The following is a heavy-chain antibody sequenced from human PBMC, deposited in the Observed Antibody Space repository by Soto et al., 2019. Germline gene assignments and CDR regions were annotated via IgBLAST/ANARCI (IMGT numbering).Heavy chain of an antibody. J-gene: IGHJ4*02. V-gene: IGHV4-31*03. Sequence: PSETLSLTCTVSGGSISSGGYYWSWIRQHPGKGLEWIGYIYYSGSTYYNPSLKSRVTISVDTSKNQFSLKLTSVTAADTAVYYCARARGSDSSSWYKQFDYWGQGALVTVSS. CDR1: GGSISSGGYY. D-gene: IGHD6-13*01. CDR2: IYYSGST. CDR3: ARARGSDSSSWYKQFDY.